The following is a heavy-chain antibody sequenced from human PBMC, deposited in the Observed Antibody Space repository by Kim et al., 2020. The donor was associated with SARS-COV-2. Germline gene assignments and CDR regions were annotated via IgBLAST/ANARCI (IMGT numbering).Heavy chain of an antibody. D-gene: IGHD2-21*01. V-gene: IGHV4-59*01. Sequence: SETLSLTCTVSGGSISSYYWSWIRQPPGKGLEWIGYIYYSGSTNYNPSLKSRVTISVDTSKNQFSLKLSSVTAADTAVYYCARLAYCGGDCYGGDYFDYWGQGTLVTVSS. CDR3: ARLAYCGGDCYGGDYFDY. CDR2: IYYSGST. CDR1: GGSISSYY. J-gene: IGHJ4*02.